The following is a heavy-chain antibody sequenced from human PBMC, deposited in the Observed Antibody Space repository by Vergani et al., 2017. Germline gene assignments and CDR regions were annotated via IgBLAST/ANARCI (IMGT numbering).Heavy chain of an antibody. J-gene: IGHJ3*02. D-gene: IGHD6-13*01. CDR3: ARDRCHYVGHTYSGSWYRPGAFDS. CDR1: GFTFDDYA. CDR2: ISWNSGSI. Sequence: EVQLVESGGGLVQPGRSLRLSCAASGFTFDDYAMHWVRQAPGKGLEWVSGISWNSGSIGYADSLKGRFTISRDNAKNYLYLQMNSLRAEDTALYYCARDRCHYVGHTYSGSWYRPGAFDSWGQGTLVSVSS. V-gene: IGHV3-9*01.